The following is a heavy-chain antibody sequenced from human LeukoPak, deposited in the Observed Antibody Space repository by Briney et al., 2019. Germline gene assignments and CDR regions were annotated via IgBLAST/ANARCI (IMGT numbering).Heavy chain of an antibody. J-gene: IGHJ4*02. V-gene: IGHV3-23*01. CDR2: VSGSGDNT. D-gene: IGHD4-11*01. CDR3: ARWGNDYSQFDS. Sequence: GSLRLSCAASGFTFNNYAMTWVRQAPGKGLEWVSVVSGSGDNTNYADSVKGRFTISRDNSKNTLFLQMNSLRTEDTAVYFCARWGNDYSQFDSWGQGTLVTVS. CDR1: GFTFNNYA.